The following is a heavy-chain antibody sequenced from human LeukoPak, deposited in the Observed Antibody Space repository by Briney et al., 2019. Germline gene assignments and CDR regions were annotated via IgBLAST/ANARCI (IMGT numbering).Heavy chain of an antibody. CDR1: GGSISSYY. CDR3: ARDRCYGGNCNFDY. Sequence: SETLSLTCTVSGGSISSYYWSWIRQPPGKGLEWIGYIYYSGSTNYNPSLKSRVTISVDTSKNQFSLQLSSVTAADTAVYYCARDRCYGGNCNFDYWGQGTLVTVSS. CDR2: IYYSGST. D-gene: IGHD4-23*01. J-gene: IGHJ4*02. V-gene: IGHV4-59*01.